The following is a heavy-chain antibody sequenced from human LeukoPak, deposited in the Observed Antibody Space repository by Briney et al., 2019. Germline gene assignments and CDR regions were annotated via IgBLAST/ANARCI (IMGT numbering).Heavy chain of an antibody. CDR3: ARDPGYCSSTSCPGGDY. Sequence: SETLSLTCTVSGGSISSYYWSWTRQPAGKGLEWIGRIYTSGSTNYNPSLKSRVTMSVDTSKNQFSLKLSSVTAADTAVYYCARDPGYCSSTSCPGGDYWGQGTLVTVSS. D-gene: IGHD2-2*01. V-gene: IGHV4-4*07. J-gene: IGHJ4*02. CDR1: GGSISSYY. CDR2: IYTSGST.